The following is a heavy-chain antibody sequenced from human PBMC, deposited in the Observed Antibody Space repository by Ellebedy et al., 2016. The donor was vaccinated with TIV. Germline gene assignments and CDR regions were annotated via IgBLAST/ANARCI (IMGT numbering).Heavy chain of an antibody. J-gene: IGHJ2*01. CDR3: ARGAAAGFFWYFDL. CDR2: INTNTGNP. D-gene: IGHD6-13*01. CDR1: GDTLTELS. V-gene: IGHV7-4-1*02. Sequence: AASVKVSCKVSGDTLTELSMHWVRQAPGQGLEWMGWINTNTGNPTYAQGFTGRFVFSLDTSVSTAYLQISSLKAEDTAVYYCARGAAAGFFWYFDLWGRGTLVTVSS.